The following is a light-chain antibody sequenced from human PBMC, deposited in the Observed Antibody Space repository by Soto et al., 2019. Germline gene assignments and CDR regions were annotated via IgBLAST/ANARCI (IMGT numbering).Light chain of an antibody. Sequence: DIPMTQSPSTLSASVGDRVTITCRASQSISSWLAWYQQKPGKAPKLLIYKASTLESGAPSRFSGSGSGTEFTLTISSLQPDDFATYYCQQYSTYWTFGQGTKVEVK. CDR3: QQYSTYWT. CDR2: KAS. CDR1: QSISSW. V-gene: IGKV1-5*03. J-gene: IGKJ1*01.